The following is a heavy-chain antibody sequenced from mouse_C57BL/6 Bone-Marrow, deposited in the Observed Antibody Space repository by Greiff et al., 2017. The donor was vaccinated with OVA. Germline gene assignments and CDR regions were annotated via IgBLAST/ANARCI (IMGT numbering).Heavy chain of an antibody. Sequence: VQLQQSGAELVRPGASVKLSCTASGFNFKDDYMHWVKQRPEQGLEWIGRIDPENGDTEYASKFQGKATITADTSSNTAYLQLSSLTSEDTAVYYCTSYGNFDYWGQGTTLTVSS. CDR1: GFNFKDDY. V-gene: IGHV14-4*01. D-gene: IGHD2-1*01. CDR3: TSYGNFDY. J-gene: IGHJ2*01. CDR2: IDPENGDT.